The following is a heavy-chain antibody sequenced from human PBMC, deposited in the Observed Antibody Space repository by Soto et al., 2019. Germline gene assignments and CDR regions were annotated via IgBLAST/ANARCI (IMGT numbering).Heavy chain of an antibody. CDR3: ASPIVVVPAAGYYYGMDV. CDR1: GFTFSSYS. CDR2: ISSSSSYI. D-gene: IGHD2-2*01. Sequence: GGSLRLSCAASGFTFSSYSMNWVRQAPGKGLEWVSSISSSSSYIYYADSVKGRFTISRDNAKNSLYLQMNSLRAEDTAVYYCASPIVVVPAAGYYYGMDVWGQGTTVTVSS. J-gene: IGHJ6*02. V-gene: IGHV3-21*01.